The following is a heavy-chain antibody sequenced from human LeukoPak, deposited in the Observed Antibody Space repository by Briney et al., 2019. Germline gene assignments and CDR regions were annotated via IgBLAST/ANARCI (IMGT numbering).Heavy chain of an antibody. J-gene: IGHJ6*02. CDR1: GGSIGYYY. V-gene: IGHV4-59*01. CDR2: IYYSGTT. Sequence: PPETLSLTCTVSGGSIGYYYWSWIRQSPGKGLEWIGYIYYSGTTNYNPSLKSRVTISVDTSKNQFSLQLRSVTAADTAVYYCAREDPQTTVPEGMDVWGQGTTVTVSS. D-gene: IGHD4-17*01. CDR3: AREDPQTTVPEGMDV.